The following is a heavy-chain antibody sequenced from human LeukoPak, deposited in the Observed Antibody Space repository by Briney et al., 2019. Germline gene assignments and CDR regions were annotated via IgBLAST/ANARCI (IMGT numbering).Heavy chain of an antibody. Sequence: SETLSLTCTVSGGSIDSGSYYWTWIRQPAGKGLDWIGRVYSSGNTNYNPSLKSRVTISVDTSKNQFSLKLSSVTAADTAVYYCARDNLAGYYDIPTQDDIWGQGTMVTVSS. D-gene: IGHD3-9*01. J-gene: IGHJ3*02. CDR3: ARDNLAGYYDIPTQDDI. CDR2: VYSSGNT. V-gene: IGHV4-61*02. CDR1: GGSIDSGSYY.